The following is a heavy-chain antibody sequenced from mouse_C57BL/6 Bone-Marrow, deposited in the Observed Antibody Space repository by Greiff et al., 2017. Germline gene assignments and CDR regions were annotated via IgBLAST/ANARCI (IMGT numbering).Heavy chain of an antibody. V-gene: IGHV1-59*01. CDR1: GYTFTSYW. Sequence: QVQLQQPGAELVRPGTSVKLSCKASGYTFTSYWMHWVKQRPGQGLEWIGVIDPSDSYTNYNQKFKGKATLTVDTSSSTAYMQLSILTSEDSAVYYCARHTLFITTVDWGQGTTLTVSS. CDR3: ARHTLFITTVD. D-gene: IGHD1-1*01. J-gene: IGHJ2*01. CDR2: IDPSDSYT.